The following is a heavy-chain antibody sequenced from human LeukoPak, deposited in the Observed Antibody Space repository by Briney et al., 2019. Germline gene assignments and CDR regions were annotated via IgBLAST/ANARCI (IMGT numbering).Heavy chain of an antibody. CDR2: INQDGSQK. CDR1: GFTFSSYW. V-gene: IGHV3-7*03. Sequence: GGSLRLSCAVSGFTFSSYWMSWVRQAPGKGLEWVANINQDGSQKYYVDSVKGRFTISRDNAKNSLYLQMNSLRAEDTALFYCAKVRGGELLAAFDIWGQGTMVTVSS. CDR3: AKVRGGELLAAFDI. D-gene: IGHD1-26*01. J-gene: IGHJ3*02.